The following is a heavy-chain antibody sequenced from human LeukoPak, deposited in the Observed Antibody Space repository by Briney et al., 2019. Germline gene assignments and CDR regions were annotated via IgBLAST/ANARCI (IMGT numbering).Heavy chain of an antibody. CDR3: ARDAQRGFDYSNSLEY. CDR2: IWSDGSNR. J-gene: IGHJ4*01. Sequence: PGASLRLSCAASGFIFSHFGMHWVRRAPGKGLEWVAVIWSDGSNRFYAGSVKGRFTISRDNSQNTVFLQMNSLRVEDTAMYYCARDAQRGFDYSNSLEYWGHGTLVTVSS. D-gene: IGHD4-11*01. CDR1: GFIFSHFG. V-gene: IGHV3-33*01.